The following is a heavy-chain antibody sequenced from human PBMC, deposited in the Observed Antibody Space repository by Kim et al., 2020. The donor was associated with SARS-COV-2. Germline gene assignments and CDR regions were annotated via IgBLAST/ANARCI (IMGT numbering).Heavy chain of an antibody. CDR1: GFIFRSNS. CDR2: IGTGGTT. CDR3: AKTLTGVLRDGVDV. V-gene: IGHV3-23*01. D-gene: IGHD2-8*01. Sequence: GGSLRLSCSASGFIFRSNSMTWVRQAPGKGLEWVSGIGTGGTTYYADSVRGRFTISRDNPRNTLYLQVNSLRDEDTAIYYCAKTLTGVLRDGVDVWGQGTTVTVSS. J-gene: IGHJ6*02.